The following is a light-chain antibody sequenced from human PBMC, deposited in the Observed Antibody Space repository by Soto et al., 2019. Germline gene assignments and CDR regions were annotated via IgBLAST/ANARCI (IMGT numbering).Light chain of an antibody. CDR3: SSYGGGSNV. V-gene: IGLV2-8*01. Sequence: QSVLTQPPSASGSPGQSVAISCTGTSSDVGGDNYVSWYQQHPGKAPKLMIYEVNKRPSGVPDRFSGSKSGNTASLTVSGLQAEDAADYYCSSYGGGSNVFGTGTKLTVL. J-gene: IGLJ1*01. CDR2: EVN. CDR1: SSDVGGDNY.